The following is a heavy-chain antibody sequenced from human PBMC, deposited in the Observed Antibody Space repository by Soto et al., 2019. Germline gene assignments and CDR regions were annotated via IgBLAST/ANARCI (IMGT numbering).Heavy chain of an antibody. CDR2: IYYSGST. Sequence: PSETLSLTCTVSGGSISSYYWSWIRQPPGKGLEWIGYIYYSGSTNYNPSLKSRVTISVDTSKNQFSLKLSSVTAADTAVYYCARDYADFYFEYWGQGTLVTVSS. V-gene: IGHV4-59*01. CDR1: GGSISSYY. D-gene: IGHD4-17*01. CDR3: ARDYADFYFEY. J-gene: IGHJ4*02.